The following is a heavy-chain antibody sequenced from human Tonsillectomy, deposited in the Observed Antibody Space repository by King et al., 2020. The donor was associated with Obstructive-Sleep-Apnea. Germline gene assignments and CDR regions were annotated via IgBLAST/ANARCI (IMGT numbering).Heavy chain of an antibody. J-gene: IGHJ6*02. V-gene: IGHV3-43*01. Sequence: DVQLVESGGVVVQPGGALRLSGAASGFTFDDYTMHWGRQAPGKGLEWGSLISWDGGSTYYADSVKGRFTISRDNSKNSLYLQMNSLRTEDTAMYYCAKDHGPPYSSGWYKNYYGMDVWGQGTTVTVSS. D-gene: IGHD6-19*01. CDR3: AKDHGPPYSSGWYKNYYGMDV. CDR1: GFTFDDYT. CDR2: ISWDGGST.